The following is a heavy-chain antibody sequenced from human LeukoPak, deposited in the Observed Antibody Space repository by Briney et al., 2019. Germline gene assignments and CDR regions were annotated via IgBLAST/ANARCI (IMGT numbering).Heavy chain of an antibody. CDR1: GGSISSYY. J-gene: IGHJ5*02. CDR3: ARDWHGPGSAHSFGP. CDR2: IYYSGST. D-gene: IGHD3-10*01. Sequence: SETLSLTCTVSGGSISSYYWSWIRQPPGKGLEWIGYIYYSGSTNYNPSLKSRVTMSVDTSKNQFSLKLSSVTAADTAVYYCARDWHGPGSAHSFGPWGQGTLVTVSS. V-gene: IGHV4-59*01.